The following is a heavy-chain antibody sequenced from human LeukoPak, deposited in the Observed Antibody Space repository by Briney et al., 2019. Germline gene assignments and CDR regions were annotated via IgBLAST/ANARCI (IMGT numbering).Heavy chain of an antibody. J-gene: IGHJ6*04. CDR1: GFTFDDYA. V-gene: IGHV3-9*01. CDR2: INWNSDSI. CDR3: AELGIAMIGGV. Sequence: PGGSLRLSCAVSGFTFDDYAMHWVGQVLGKGVEWVSGINWNSDSIGYADSVRGRFSISRDNAKNSLYLQMNSLRAEDTAVYYCAELGIAMIGGVWGKGTTVTISS. D-gene: IGHD3-10*02.